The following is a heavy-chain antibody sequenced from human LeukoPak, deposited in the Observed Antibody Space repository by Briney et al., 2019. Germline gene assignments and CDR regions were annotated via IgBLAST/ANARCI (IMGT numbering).Heavy chain of an antibody. CDR2: IYYSGST. CDR3: ARQEYYDFWSGYSSGYYFDY. D-gene: IGHD3-3*01. Sequence: PSETLSLTCTVSGGSISSSSYYWGWIRQPPGKGLEWIGSIYYSGSTYYNPSLKSRVTISVDTSKNQFSLKLSSVTAADTAVYYCARQEYYDFWSGYSSGYYFDYWGQGTLVTVSS. CDR1: GGSISSSSYY. J-gene: IGHJ4*02. V-gene: IGHV4-39*07.